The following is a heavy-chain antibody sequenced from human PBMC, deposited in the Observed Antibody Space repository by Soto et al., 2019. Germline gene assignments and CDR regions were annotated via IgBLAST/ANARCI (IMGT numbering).Heavy chain of an antibody. Sequence: QVQLVESGGGVVQPGRSLSLSCAASGFTFSSDGIHWVRQAPGKGLEWVAVIWYDGSNKYYADSVKGRFTISRDNSKNTLYLQMNSLRAEDTAVYYCAREVLVRGIKYHGMDVWGQGTTVTVSS. V-gene: IGHV3-33*01. D-gene: IGHD3-10*01. CDR3: AREVLVRGIKYHGMDV. J-gene: IGHJ6*02. CDR1: GFTFSSDG. CDR2: IWYDGSNK.